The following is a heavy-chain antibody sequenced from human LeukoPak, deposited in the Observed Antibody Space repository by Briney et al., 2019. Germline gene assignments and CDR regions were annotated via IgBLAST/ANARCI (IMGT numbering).Heavy chain of an antibody. Sequence: GASVKVSCKASGYTFTSYGISWVRQAPGQGLEWMGWISAYNGNTNYAQKLQGRVTTTTDTSTSTAYMELRSLRSDDTAVYYCAIRRWGYYDSSGYFDYWGQGTLVTVSS. CDR2: ISAYNGNT. V-gene: IGHV1-18*01. CDR1: GYTFTSYG. J-gene: IGHJ4*02. D-gene: IGHD3-22*01. CDR3: AIRRWGYYDSSGYFDY.